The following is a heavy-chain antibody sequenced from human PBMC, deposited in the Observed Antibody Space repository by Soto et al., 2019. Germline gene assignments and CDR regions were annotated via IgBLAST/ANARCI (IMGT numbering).Heavy chain of an antibody. Sequence: SETLSLTCAVSGYSISSGYYWGWIRQPPGKGLEWIGSIYHSGSTYYNPSLKSRVTISVDTSKNQFSLKLSSVTAADTAVYYCARGKGRGSGSYNRDDAFDIWGQGTMVTV. CDR1: GYSISSGYY. V-gene: IGHV4-38-2*01. J-gene: IGHJ3*02. D-gene: IGHD1-26*01. CDR3: ARGKGRGSGSYNRDDAFDI. CDR2: IYHSGST.